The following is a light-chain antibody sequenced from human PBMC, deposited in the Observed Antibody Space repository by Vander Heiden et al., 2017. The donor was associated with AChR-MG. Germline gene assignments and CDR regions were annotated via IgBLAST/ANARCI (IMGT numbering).Light chain of an antibody. J-gene: IGKJ1*01. Sequence: DIQMTQSPSTLSASVGERVTITCRASQNINSWLAWYQQKPGKAPKLLIYRASTLQSGVPSRFSGSGSGTEFTLTISRLQSDDFATYYCQHYNNFPWTFGQGAQVKI. V-gene: IGKV1-5*03. CDR3: QHYNNFPWT. CDR2: RAS. CDR1: QNINSW.